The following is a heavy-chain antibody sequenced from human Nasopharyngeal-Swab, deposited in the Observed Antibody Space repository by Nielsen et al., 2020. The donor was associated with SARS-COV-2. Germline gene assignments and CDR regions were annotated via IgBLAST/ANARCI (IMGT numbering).Heavy chain of an antibody. V-gene: IGHV4-34*01. CDR3: ARGRQKVNMILVVIGFSYCFDY. J-gene: IGHJ4*02. Sequence: WIRQPPGKGLEWIGEINHSGNTKYNPSLKSRVAISVDTSKNQFSLRLSSVTAADTAMYYCARGRQKVNMILVVIGFSYCFDYWGRGTLVTVSS. CDR2: INHSGNT. D-gene: IGHD3-22*01.